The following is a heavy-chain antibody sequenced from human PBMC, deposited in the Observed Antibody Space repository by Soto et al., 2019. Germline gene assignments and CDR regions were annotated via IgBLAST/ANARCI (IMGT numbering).Heavy chain of an antibody. Sequence: DVQLLESGGGLVQPAGSLRLSCAASGFTFSSYAMGWVRQGPGKGLEWVAVVSIGGSTHYADSVRGRFTISRDNSKNTLSLQMNSLTAEDTAVYFCAKRRGAGGDFDSWGQGALVTVSS. J-gene: IGHJ4*02. CDR1: GFTFSSYA. D-gene: IGHD2-15*01. V-gene: IGHV3-23*01. CDR2: VSIGGST. CDR3: AKRRGAGGDFDS.